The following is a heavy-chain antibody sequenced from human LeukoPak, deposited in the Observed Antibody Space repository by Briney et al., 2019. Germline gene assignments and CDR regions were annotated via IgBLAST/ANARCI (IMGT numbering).Heavy chain of an antibody. CDR3: ARLYYDFWSGYYTAWFDP. Sequence: SETLSLTCTVSGGSISSYYWSWIRQPPGKGLEWIGYIYYSGSTNYNPSLKSRVTISVDTSKNQFSLKLSSVTAADTAVYYCARLYYDFWSGYYTAWFDPWGQGTLATVSS. V-gene: IGHV4-59*08. D-gene: IGHD3-3*01. CDR1: GGSISSYY. CDR2: IYYSGST. J-gene: IGHJ5*02.